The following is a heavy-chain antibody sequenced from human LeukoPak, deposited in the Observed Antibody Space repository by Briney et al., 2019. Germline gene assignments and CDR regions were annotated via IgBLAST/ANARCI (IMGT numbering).Heavy chain of an antibody. CDR1: GYSFIDDH. V-gene: IGHV1-2*02. Sequence: GASVKVSCKASGYSFIDDHIHWVRQAPGQGLECLGWISPRSGATKYYIERFQGRFTMTRDTSISTAYMELSGLTYDDTAMYFCARDVIMGGSQGWFDPWGQGTLVTVSS. CDR3: ARDVIMGGSQGWFDP. J-gene: IGHJ5*02. CDR2: ISPRSGAT. D-gene: IGHD2-8*01.